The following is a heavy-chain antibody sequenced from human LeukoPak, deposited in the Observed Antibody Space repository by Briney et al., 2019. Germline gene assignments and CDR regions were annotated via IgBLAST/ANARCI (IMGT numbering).Heavy chain of an antibody. V-gene: IGHV4-34*01. D-gene: IGHD3-22*01. CDR2: INRSGST. CDR1: GGSFSGYY. Sequence: SETLSLTCAVYGGSFSGYYWSWIRQPPGKGLEWIGEINRSGSTNYSPSLKSRVTISVDTSKNQFSLKLSSVTAADTAVYYCASRKYDSSGYYYNAMPFDYWGQGTLVTVSS. CDR3: ASRKYDSSGYYYNAMPFDY. J-gene: IGHJ4*02.